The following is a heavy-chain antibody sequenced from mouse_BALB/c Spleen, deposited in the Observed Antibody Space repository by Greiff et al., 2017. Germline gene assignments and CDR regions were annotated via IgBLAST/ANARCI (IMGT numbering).Heavy chain of an antibody. CDR3: ARDGSSPPRYFDV. CDR1: GYTFTDYA. CDR2: ISTYYGDA. Sequence: QVQLQQSGAELVRPGVSVKISCKGSGYTFTDYAMHWVKQSHAKSLEWIGVISTYYGDASYNQKFKGKATMTVDKSSSTAYMELARLTSEDSAIYYCARDGSSPPRYFDVWGAGTTVTVSS. V-gene: IGHV1S137*01. J-gene: IGHJ1*01. D-gene: IGHD1-1*01.